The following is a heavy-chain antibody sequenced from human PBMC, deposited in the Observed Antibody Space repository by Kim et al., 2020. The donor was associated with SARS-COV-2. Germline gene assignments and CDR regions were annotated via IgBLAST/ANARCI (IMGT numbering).Heavy chain of an antibody. CDR3: ARGLIDGYRGITAFDY. CDR1: GYTFTSYY. Sequence: ASVKVSCKASGYTFTSYYMHWVRQAPGQGLEWMGIINPSGGSTSYAQKFQGRVTMTRDTSTSTVYMELSSLRSEDTAVYYCARGLIDGYRGITAFDYWGQGTLVTVSS. CDR2: INPSGGST. V-gene: IGHV1-46*01. D-gene: IGHD5-12*01. J-gene: IGHJ4*02.